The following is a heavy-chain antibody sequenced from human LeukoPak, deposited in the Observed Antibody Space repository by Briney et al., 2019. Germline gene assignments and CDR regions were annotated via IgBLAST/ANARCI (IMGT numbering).Heavy chain of an antibody. CDR3: ANTPYYYDSSGYYVDAFDI. D-gene: IGHD3-22*01. CDR1: GFTFSSYA. J-gene: IGHJ3*02. V-gene: IGHV3-23*01. Sequence: GGSLRLSCAASGFTFSSYAMSWVRQAPGKGLEWVADISGSGGSTYYADSVKGRFTISRDNSKNTLYLQMNSLRAEDTAVYYCANTPYYYDSSGYYVDAFDIWGQGTMVTVSS. CDR2: ISGSGGST.